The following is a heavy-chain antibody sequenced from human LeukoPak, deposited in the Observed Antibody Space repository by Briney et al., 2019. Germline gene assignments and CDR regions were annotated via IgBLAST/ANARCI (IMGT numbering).Heavy chain of an antibody. V-gene: IGHV3-15*01. Sequence: GKGLEWVGRIKSKTDGGTTDYAAPVKGRFTTSRVKMNSLRAEDTAVYYCARDYVAYDSSGYPPFVDYWGQGTLVTVSS. J-gene: IGHJ4*02. CDR2: IKSKTDGGTT. D-gene: IGHD3-22*01. CDR3: ARDYVAYDSSGYPPFVDY.